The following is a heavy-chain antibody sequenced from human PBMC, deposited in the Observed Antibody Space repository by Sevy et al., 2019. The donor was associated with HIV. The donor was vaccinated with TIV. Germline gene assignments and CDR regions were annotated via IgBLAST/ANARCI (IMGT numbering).Heavy chain of an antibody. J-gene: IGHJ2*01. V-gene: IGHV4-39*01. D-gene: IGHD5-12*01. CDR2: IYYSGST. CDR1: GGSISSSSYY. Sequence: SETLSLACTVSGGSISSSSYYWGWIRQPPGKGLEWIGSIYYSGSTYYNPSLKSRVTIFVDSSKNQFSLKLSSVTAADTAVYYCARRTTTPYWYFDLWGRGTLVTVSS. CDR3: ARRTTTPYWYFDL.